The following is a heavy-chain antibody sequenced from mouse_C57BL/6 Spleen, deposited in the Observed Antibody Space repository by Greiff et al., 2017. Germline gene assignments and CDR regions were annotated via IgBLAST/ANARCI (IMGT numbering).Heavy chain of an antibody. CDR3: AGYSNLCAY. Sequence: QVQLQQSGPELVKPGASVKISCKASGYAFSSSWMNWVKQRPGKGLEWIGRIYPGDGDTNYNGKFKGKATLTADNSSSTAYMQLSSLTSEDSAVYFCAGYSNLCAYWGQGTVVTVCA. CDR1: GYAFSSSW. D-gene: IGHD2-5*01. CDR2: IYPGDGDT. J-gene: IGHJ3*01. V-gene: IGHV1-82*01.